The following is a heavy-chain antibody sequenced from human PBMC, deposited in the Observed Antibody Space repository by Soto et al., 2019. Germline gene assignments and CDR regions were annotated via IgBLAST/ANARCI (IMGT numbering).Heavy chain of an antibody. Sequence: PSETLSLTCTVSGGSISSSSYYWGWIRQPPGKGLEWIGSIYYSGSTYYNPSLKSRVTISVDTSKNQFSLKLSSVTAADTAVYYCARTPPPMVRGVNYYYYYYMDVWGKGTTVTVSS. CDR3: ARTPPPMVRGVNYYYYYYMDV. D-gene: IGHD3-10*01. CDR1: GGSISSSSYY. J-gene: IGHJ6*03. CDR2: IYYSGST. V-gene: IGHV4-39*07.